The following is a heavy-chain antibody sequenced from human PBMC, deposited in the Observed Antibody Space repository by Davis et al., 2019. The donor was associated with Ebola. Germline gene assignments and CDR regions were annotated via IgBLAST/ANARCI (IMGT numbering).Heavy chain of an antibody. CDR3: AKGRRYCSSTSCYRRYMDV. CDR2: ISSSSSYI. J-gene: IGHJ6*03. Sequence: PGGSLRLSCAASGFTFSSYGINWVRQAPGKGLEWVSSISSSSSYIYYADSVKGRFTISRDNAKNSLYLQMNSLRAEDTAVYYCAKGRRYCSSTSCYRRYMDVWGKGTTVTVSS. CDR1: GFTFSSYG. D-gene: IGHD2-2*01. V-gene: IGHV3-21*01.